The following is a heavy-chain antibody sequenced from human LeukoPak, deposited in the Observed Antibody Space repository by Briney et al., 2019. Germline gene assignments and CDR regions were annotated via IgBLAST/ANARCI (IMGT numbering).Heavy chain of an antibody. CDR1: GFTFSSYA. V-gene: IGHV3-30-3*01. J-gene: IGHJ1*01. D-gene: IGHD5-12*01. Sequence: GGSLILSRAASGFTFSSYAMRWVRQAPGKGLEWVAVISYDGSNKYYADSVKGRFTISRDNSKNTLYLQMNSLRAEDTAVYYCARDPLQPESHGYGWASEYFQHWGQGTLVTVSS. CDR3: ARDPLQPESHGYGWASEYFQH. CDR2: ISYDGSNK.